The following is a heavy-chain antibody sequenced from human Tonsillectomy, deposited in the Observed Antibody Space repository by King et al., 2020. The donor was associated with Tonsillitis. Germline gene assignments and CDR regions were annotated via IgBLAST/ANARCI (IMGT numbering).Heavy chain of an antibody. D-gene: IGHD3-22*01. V-gene: IGHV1-18*01. CDR1: GYTFTSYG. Sequence: QLVQSGAEVKKPGASVKVSCKASGYTFTSYGIIWVRQAPGQGLDWMGWSSASNWNPNYAQKPQGRVTMTTDTSTSTAYMELRSLRSDDTAVYYCASYSSGYRGDAFDIWGQGTMVTVSS. CDR2: SSASNWNP. CDR3: ASYSSGYRGDAFDI. J-gene: IGHJ3*02.